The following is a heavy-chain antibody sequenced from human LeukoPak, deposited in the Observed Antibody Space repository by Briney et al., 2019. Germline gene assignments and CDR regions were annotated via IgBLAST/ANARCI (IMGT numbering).Heavy chain of an antibody. CDR3: AREILGYCSSTSCYTESNWFDP. D-gene: IGHD2-2*02. CDR2: IYYSGST. J-gene: IGHJ5*02. CDR1: DGSISSGDYY. Sequence: SETLSLTCTVSDGSISSGDYYWSWIRQPPGKGLEWIGYIYYSGSTYYNPSLKSRVTMSVDTSKNQFSLKLSSVTAADTAVYYCAREILGYCSSTSCYTESNWFDPWGQGTLVTVSS. V-gene: IGHV4-30-4*01.